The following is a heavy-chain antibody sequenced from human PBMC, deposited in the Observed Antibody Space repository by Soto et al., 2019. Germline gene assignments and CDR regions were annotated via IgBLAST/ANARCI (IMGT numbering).Heavy chain of an antibody. CDR1: GYNYNNYG. Sequence: QVQLVQSGGEVKKPGASVKVSCKASGYNYNNYGVTWVRQAPGQGLEWMGWISAFNHKANYAPNSQYIVTMTIDTSTNTAKMEMRSLRPDDTAVYYWARQNNDLWTDSPDFDYWGQGTLVTVSA. V-gene: IGHV1-18*04. J-gene: IGHJ4*02. CDR3: ARQNNDLWTDSPDFDY. D-gene: IGHD3-9*01. CDR2: ISAFNHKA.